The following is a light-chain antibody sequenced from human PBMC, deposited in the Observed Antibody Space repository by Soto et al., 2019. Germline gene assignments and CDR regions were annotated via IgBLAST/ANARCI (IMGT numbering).Light chain of an antibody. CDR1: QSINNQ. J-gene: IGKJ1*01. V-gene: IGKV1-5*01. Sequence: DIQMTQSPSTLSASVGDRVTIPCRASQSINNQLAWYQQKPGKAPKLLIFDVSSLEIGVPSRFSGSGSGTEFTLTISSLQPDDFATYYCQQYNSYSTFGQGTKVDIK. CDR3: QQYNSYST. CDR2: DVS.